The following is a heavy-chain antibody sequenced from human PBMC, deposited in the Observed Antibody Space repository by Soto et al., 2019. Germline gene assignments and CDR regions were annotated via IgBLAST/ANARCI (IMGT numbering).Heavy chain of an antibody. J-gene: IGHJ5*02. CDR3: ASQRDGYKSLRWFAP. V-gene: IGHV1-69*12. Sequence: QVQLVQSGAEVKKPGSSVKVSCKASGGTFSSYAISWVRQAPGQGLEWMGGIIPIFGTANYAQKFQGKVTITADESTSTASMELSSLSSEDTALYYCASQRDGYKSLRWFAPWGQGTLVTVSS. D-gene: IGHD5-12*01. CDR2: IIPIFGTA. CDR1: GGTFSSYA.